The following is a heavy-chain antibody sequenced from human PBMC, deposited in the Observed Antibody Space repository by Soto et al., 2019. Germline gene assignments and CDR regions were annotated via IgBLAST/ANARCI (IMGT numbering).Heavy chain of an antibody. J-gene: IGHJ4*02. V-gene: IGHV4-59*01. CDR3: ARDKVYYASSGYPRFVYFDY. Sequence: SETLSLTCTVSGGSISSYYWSWIRQPPGKGLEWIAYIYYSGSTNYNPSLKSRVTISVDTSKNQFSLKLSSVTAAGTAVYYCARDKVYYASSGYPRFVYFDYWGQTTLATVSS. CDR1: GGSISSYY. D-gene: IGHD3-22*01. CDR2: IYYSGST.